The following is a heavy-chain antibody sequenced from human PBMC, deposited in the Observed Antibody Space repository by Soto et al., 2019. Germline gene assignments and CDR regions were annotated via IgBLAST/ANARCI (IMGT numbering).Heavy chain of an antibody. J-gene: IGHJ3*02. Sequence: ASVKVSCKASGYTFTSYDIYWVRQATGQGLEWMGWMNPNSGNTGYAQKFQGRVTMTRNTSISTAYMELSSLRSEDTAVYYCASVRTIFGVVSLAFHIWGQGTMVTVSS. CDR1: GYTFTSYD. CDR2: MNPNSGNT. CDR3: ASVRTIFGVVSLAFHI. V-gene: IGHV1-8*01. D-gene: IGHD3-3*01.